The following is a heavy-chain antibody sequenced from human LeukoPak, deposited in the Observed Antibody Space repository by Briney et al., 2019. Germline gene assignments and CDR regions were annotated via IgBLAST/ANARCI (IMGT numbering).Heavy chain of an antibody. Sequence: GASLKVSCNISGYTLTDFSMHWVRQAPGKGLEWMGGFNREDDEAIYAPHFQGRVTVTEDTSTDTAYMELSSLRSEDTAVYYCATLYSYYDNSGRPLVPDWGQGTLVTVSS. D-gene: IGHD3-22*01. CDR2: FNREDDEA. CDR3: ATLYSYYDNSGRPLVPD. V-gene: IGHV1-24*01. J-gene: IGHJ4*02. CDR1: GYTLTDFS.